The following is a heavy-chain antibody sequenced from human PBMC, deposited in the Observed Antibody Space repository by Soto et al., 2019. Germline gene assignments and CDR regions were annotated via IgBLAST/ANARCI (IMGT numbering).Heavy chain of an antibody. Sequence: PGGSLRLSXAAPGFTFTSYAIGWGRQAPGEGLKWVSAISGSGGSTYYADSVKGRFTISRDNSKNTLYLQMNSLRAEDTAVYYCAKEPLGLVTTLYYGMDVWGQGTTVTVSS. CDR1: GFTFTSYA. D-gene: IGHD5-18*01. CDR3: AKEPLGLVTTLYYGMDV. CDR2: ISGSGGST. V-gene: IGHV3-23*01. J-gene: IGHJ6*02.